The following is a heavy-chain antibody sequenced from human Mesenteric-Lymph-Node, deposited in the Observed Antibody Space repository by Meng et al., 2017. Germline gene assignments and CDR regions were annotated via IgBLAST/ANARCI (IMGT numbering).Heavy chain of an antibody. D-gene: IGHD3-10*01. CDR2: IHSSGST. V-gene: IGHV4-31*03. J-gene: IGHJ5*02. Sequence: VPLQGAGPGLVKPSPTPSLTCTVAGGSISSGCYYWSWIRQHPGKGLEWIGYIHSSGSTYYNPSLRSRLTISVDTSKNQFSLKLSSVTAADTAVYYCARASYGSGSPLGESWFDPWGQGTLVTVSS. CDR3: ARASYGSGSPLGESWFDP. CDR1: GGSISSGCYY.